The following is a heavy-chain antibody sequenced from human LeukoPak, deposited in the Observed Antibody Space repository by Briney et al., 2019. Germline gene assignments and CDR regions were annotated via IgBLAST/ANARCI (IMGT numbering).Heavy chain of an antibody. Sequence: GASVKVSCKASGGTFSSYAISWVRQAPGQGLEWMGGIIPIFGTANYAQKFQGRDTITADKSTSTAYMELSSLRSEDTAVYYCAREVVSHCSSTSCHHPFDYWGQGTLVTVSS. CDR1: GGTFSSYA. CDR2: IIPIFGTA. CDR3: AREVVSHCSSTSCHHPFDY. V-gene: IGHV1-69*06. J-gene: IGHJ4*02. D-gene: IGHD2-2*01.